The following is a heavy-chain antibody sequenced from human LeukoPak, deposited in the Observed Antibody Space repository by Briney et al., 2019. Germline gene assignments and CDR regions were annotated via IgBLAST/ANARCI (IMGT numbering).Heavy chain of an antibody. J-gene: IGHJ4*02. CDR2: ISAYNGNT. D-gene: IGHD5-12*01. CDR3: AREDIVAMTNDY. V-gene: IGHV1-18*01. Sequence: ASVKVSCKASGYTFTSYGISWVRQAPGQGLECMGWISAYNGNTNYAQKLQGRVTMTTDTSTSTAYMELRSLRSDDTAVYYCAREDIVAMTNDYWGQGTLVTVSS. CDR1: GYTFTSYG.